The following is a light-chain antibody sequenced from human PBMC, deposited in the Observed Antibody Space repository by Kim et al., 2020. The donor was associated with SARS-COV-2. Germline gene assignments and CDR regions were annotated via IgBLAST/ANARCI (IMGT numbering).Light chain of an antibody. CDR3: QSYDSSALWV. J-gene: IGLJ3*02. CDR2: EDN. V-gene: IGLV6-57*03. Sequence: ATISCPRSGSSIDSNYVQWYQQRPGSVPTTVIYEDNQRPSGVPDRFSGSIDRSSNSASLTISGLNAEDEADYYCQSYDSSALWVFGGGTQLTVL. CDR1: GSSIDSNY.